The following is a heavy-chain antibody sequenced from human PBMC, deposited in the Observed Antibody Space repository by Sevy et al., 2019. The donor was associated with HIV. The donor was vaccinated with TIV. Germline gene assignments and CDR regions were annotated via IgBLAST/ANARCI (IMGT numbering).Heavy chain of an antibody. CDR1: GYIFSDYN. CDR2: INPNSGVT. CDR3: VREDINAPRTLLSFDI. D-gene: IGHD3-3*01. Sequence: ASVKVSCKTTGYIFSDYNMHWVRQAPGQGLEWMALINPNSGVTIYAQEFRGRVSLTRDTSMSTAYMELSALTSDDTAVYYCVREDINAPRTLLSFDIWGQGTMVTVSS. J-gene: IGHJ3*02. V-gene: IGHV1-2*06.